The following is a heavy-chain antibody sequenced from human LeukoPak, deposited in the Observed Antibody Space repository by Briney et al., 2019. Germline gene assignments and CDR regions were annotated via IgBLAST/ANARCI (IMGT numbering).Heavy chain of an antibody. D-gene: IGHD2-2*02. CDR1: GGSFSGYY. CDR2: IYYSGST. CDR3: ARARQDCSSTSCYTRFDY. J-gene: IGHJ4*02. Sequence: PSETLSLTCAVYGGSFSGYYWSWIRQPPGKGLEWIGYIYYSGSTNYNPSLKSRVTISVDTSKNQFSLKLSSVTAADTAVYYCARARQDCSSTSCYTRFDYWGQGTLVTVSS. V-gene: IGHV4-59*13.